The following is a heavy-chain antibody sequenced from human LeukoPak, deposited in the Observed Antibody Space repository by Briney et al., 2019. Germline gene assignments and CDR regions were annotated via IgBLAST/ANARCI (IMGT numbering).Heavy chain of an antibody. Sequence: PGVSLRLSCAASGFTVSSNYVTWLRQAPGKGLEGISVVYGGGSTYYADSERGRFTVTRDISKNTPYLQINSVRAEDTAVYYCARGQEYYDGLDIWGQGTTVTVSS. CDR2: VYGGGST. CDR3: ARGQEYYDGLDI. V-gene: IGHV3-66*01. J-gene: IGHJ6*01. CDR1: GFTVSSNY.